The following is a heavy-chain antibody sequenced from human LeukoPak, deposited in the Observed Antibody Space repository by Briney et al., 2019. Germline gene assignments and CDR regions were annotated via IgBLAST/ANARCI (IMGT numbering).Heavy chain of an antibody. CDR2: ISGGGERT. CDR3: ATTPGEGSEYFQY. D-gene: IGHD3-10*01. V-gene: IGHV3-43*02. J-gene: IGHJ1*01. Sequence: GGSPRLSCAASGFTFDDYAIDWVRQAPGKGLEWVSLISGGGERTYYTESVKGRFTISRDNSKNTLYLQMNSLRSEDTAFYFCATTPGEGSEYFQYWGQGTLVTVSS. CDR1: GFTFDDYA.